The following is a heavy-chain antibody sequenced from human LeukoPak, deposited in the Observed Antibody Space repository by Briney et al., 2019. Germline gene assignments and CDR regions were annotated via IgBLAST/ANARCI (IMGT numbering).Heavy chain of an antibody. J-gene: IGHJ4*02. CDR3: ARDATSDVWSRGDY. CDR2: ISGSDSGT. Sequence: GGSLRLSCAASGFTFSAYAMNWVRQAPGQGLEWVSAISGSDSGTYYAGSVKGRFTISRDNSKNTLYLQMNSLRAEDTTVYYCARDATSDVWSRGDYWGQGTLVTVSS. D-gene: IGHD1-26*01. V-gene: IGHV3-23*01. CDR1: GFTFSAYA.